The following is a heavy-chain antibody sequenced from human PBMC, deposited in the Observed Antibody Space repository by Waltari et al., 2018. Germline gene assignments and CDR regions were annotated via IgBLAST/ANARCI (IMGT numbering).Heavy chain of an antibody. CDR1: GFRFNAYT. CDR3: ASHPEDFYYYMDV. Sequence: EVQLVESGGGLVKPGGSLRLSCAASGFRFNAYTMNWVRQTPGKGLEWVSAIGSSSTYTYYADSVKSRFTISRDNAANSLYLEMNALRPDDTGVYYCASHPEDFYYYMDVWGKGTTVTVSS. J-gene: IGHJ6*03. CDR2: IGSSSTYT. V-gene: IGHV3-21*06.